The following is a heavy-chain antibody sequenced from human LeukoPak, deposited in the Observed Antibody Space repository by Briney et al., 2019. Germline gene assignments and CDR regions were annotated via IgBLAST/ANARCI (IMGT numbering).Heavy chain of an antibody. Sequence: GGSLRLSCAASGFTFDDYAMHWVRQAPGKGLEWVSGISWNSGSIGYADSVKGRFTISRDNAKNSLYLQMNSLRAEDTALYYCVKDRSSGWTGHYFDYWGQGTLVTVSS. CDR3: VKDRSSGWTGHYFDY. CDR1: GFTFDDYA. J-gene: IGHJ4*02. CDR2: ISWNSGSI. D-gene: IGHD6-19*01. V-gene: IGHV3-9*01.